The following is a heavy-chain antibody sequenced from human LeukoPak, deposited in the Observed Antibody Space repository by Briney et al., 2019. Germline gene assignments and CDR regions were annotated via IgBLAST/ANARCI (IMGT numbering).Heavy chain of an antibody. CDR2: INPNSGGT. CDR1: GYTFTSYY. V-gene: IGHV1-2*02. J-gene: IGHJ4*02. CDR3: ARTSGDSSGYYGFLDY. D-gene: IGHD3-22*01. Sequence: ASVKVSCKASGYTFTSYYMHWVRQAPGQGLEWMGWINPNSGGTNYAQKFQGRVTITADESTSTAYMELSSLRSEDTAVYYCARTSGDSSGYYGFLDYWGQGTLVTVSS.